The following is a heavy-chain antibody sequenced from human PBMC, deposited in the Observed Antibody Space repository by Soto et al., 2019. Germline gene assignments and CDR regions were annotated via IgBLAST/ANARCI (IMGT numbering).Heavy chain of an antibody. CDR2: IYHSGST. V-gene: IGHV4-61*01. J-gene: IGHJ6*02. CDR1: GGSVSSGSYY. CDR3: ARVSGSYYYGMDV. Sequence: SETLSLTCSVSGGSVSSGSYYWSWIRQPPGKGLEWIGEIYHSGSTNYNPSLKSRVTISVDKSKNQFSLKLSSVTAADTAVYYCARVSGSYYYGMDVWGQGTTVTVSS. D-gene: IGHD1-26*01.